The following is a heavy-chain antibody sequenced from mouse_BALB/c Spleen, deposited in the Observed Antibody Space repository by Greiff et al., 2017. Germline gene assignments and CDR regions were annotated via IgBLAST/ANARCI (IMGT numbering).Heavy chain of an antibody. D-gene: IGHD1-1*01. CDR1: GYTFTSYW. CDR2: INPSNGRT. CDR3: AREDGSWYFDV. J-gene: IGHJ1*01. Sequence: QVQLQQSGAELVKPGASVKLSCKASGYTFTSYWMHWVKQRPGQGLEWIGEINPSNGRTNYNEKFKSKATLTVDKSSSTAYMQLSSLTSEDSAVYYCAREDGSWYFDVWGAGTTVTVSS. V-gene: IGHV1S81*02.